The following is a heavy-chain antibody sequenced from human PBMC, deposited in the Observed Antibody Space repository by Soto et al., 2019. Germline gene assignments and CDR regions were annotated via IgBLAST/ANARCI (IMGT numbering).Heavy chain of an antibody. CDR1: GYTFTIYG. V-gene: IGHV1-18*01. J-gene: IGHJ4*02. CDR3: ARGIEYSSSSPFDY. Sequence: GASVKVSCTASGYTFTIYGISWVRQAPGQGLEWMGWISAYNGNTNYAQKLQGRVTMTTDTSTSTAYMELRSLRSDDTAVYYCARGIEYSSSSPFDYWGQGTLVTVSS. CDR2: ISAYNGNT. D-gene: IGHD6-6*01.